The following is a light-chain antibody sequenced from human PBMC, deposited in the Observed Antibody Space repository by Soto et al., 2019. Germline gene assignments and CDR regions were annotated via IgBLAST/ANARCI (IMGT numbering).Light chain of an antibody. CDR1: SSDIGAYKY. CDR3: SAYMSSSV. J-gene: IGLJ3*02. V-gene: IGLV2-14*01. CDR2: EVS. Sequence: QSALTQPASVSGSPGQSITISCTGSSSDIGAYKYVSWYQQHPGKAPKLIIYEVSNRPSGVSNRFSGSKSGNTASLTISGLHAEDEADYYCSAYMSSSVFGGGTKLTVL.